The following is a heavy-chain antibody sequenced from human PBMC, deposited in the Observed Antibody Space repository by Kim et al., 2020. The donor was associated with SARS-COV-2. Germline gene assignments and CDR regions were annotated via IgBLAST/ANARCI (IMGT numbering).Heavy chain of an antibody. CDR3: VRETNTAYYYFDY. Sequence: FRSYPMHWVRQAQRKGLQWGAVITDDGTKTYYADSVRGRFTISRDNSRNTLYLQMNSLRAEDTALYYCVRETNTAYYYFDYWGQGTLLTVSS. V-gene: IGHV3-30*04. CDR1: FRSYP. J-gene: IGHJ4*02. CDR2: ITDDGTKT. D-gene: IGHD3-9*01.